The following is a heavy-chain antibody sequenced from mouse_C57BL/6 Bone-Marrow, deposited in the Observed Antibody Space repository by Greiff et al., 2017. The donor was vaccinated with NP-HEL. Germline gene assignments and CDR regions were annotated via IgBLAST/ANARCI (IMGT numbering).Heavy chain of an antibody. CDR3: TTDYYGSSYYAMDY. V-gene: IGHV14-4*01. CDR1: GFNIKDDY. D-gene: IGHD1-1*01. Sequence: EVQLQQSGAELVRPGASVKLSCTASGFNIKDDYMHWVKQRPEQGLEWIGWIDPENGDTEYASKFQGKATITADTSSNTAYLQLSSLTSEDTAVYYCTTDYYGSSYYAMDYWGQGTSVTVSS. J-gene: IGHJ4*01. CDR2: IDPENGDT.